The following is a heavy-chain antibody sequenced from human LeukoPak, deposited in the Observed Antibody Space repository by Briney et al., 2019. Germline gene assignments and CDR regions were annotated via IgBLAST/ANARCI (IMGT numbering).Heavy chain of an antibody. CDR3: ARDQDDYGGNPMPDP. CDR1: GFTFSSYS. V-gene: IGHV3-21*01. J-gene: IGHJ5*02. CDR2: ISSSSSYI. D-gene: IGHD4-23*01. Sequence: GGSLRLSCAASGFTFSSYSMNWVRQAPGKGLEWVSSISSSSSYIYYADSVKGRFTISRDNAKNSLYLQMNSLRAEDTAVYYCARDQDDYGGNPMPDPWGQGTLVTVSS.